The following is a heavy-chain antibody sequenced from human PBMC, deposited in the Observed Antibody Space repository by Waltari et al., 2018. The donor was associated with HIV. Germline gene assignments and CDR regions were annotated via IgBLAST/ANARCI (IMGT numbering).Heavy chain of an antibody. CDR1: GGSFSGYY. J-gene: IGHJ3*02. Sequence: QVQLQQWGAGLLKPSETLSLTCAVYGGSFSGYYWSWIRQPPGKGLEWIGEINHSGSTNYNPSLKSRVTISVDTSKNQFSLKLSSVTAADTAVYYCAREVQGVKPPRSAAFDIWGQGTMVTVSS. D-gene: IGHD3-10*01. CDR3: AREVQGVKPPRSAAFDI. V-gene: IGHV4-34*01. CDR2: INHSGST.